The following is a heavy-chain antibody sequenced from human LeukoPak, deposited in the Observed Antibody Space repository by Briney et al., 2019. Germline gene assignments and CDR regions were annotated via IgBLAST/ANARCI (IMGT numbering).Heavy chain of an antibody. CDR3: ARGLDL. J-gene: IGHJ2*01. Sequence: SETLSLTCTVSGGPISSYYWSWIRQPPGKGLEWIGYIYYSGSTNYNPSLKSRVTISVDTSKNQFSLKLSSVTAADTAVYYCARGLDLWGRGTLVTVSS. CDR1: GGPISSYY. V-gene: IGHV4-59*01. CDR2: IYYSGST.